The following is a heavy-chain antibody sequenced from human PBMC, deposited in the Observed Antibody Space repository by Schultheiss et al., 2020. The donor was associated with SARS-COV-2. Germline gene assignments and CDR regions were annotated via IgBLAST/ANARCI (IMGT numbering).Heavy chain of an antibody. D-gene: IGHD2-2*01. J-gene: IGHJ6*03. Sequence: GGSLRLSCAASGFTFSSHAMSWVRQAPGKGLEWVGRIKSKTDGGTTDYAAPVKGRFTISRDDSKSIAYLQMNSLKTEDTAVYYYSIITCSTSCYYYYYYMDVWGKGTTGTVSS. CDR2: IKSKTDGGTT. CDR1: GFTFSSHA. CDR3: SIITCSTSCYYYYYYMDV. V-gene: IGHV3-15*01.